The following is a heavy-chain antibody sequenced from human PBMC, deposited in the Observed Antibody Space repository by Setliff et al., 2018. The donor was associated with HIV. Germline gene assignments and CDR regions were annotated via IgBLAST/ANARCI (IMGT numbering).Heavy chain of an antibody. J-gene: IGHJ4*02. CDR2: IYHSGST. V-gene: IGHV4-38-2*01. Sequence: SETLSLTCAVSGYSISSGYYWGWIRQPPGKGLEWIGSIYHSGSTYYNPSLKSRVTISIDTSKNQFSLKLSSVTAADTAVYYCARPGVGTVSFDYWGQGTLVTVSS. D-gene: IGHD1-7*01. CDR3: ARPGVGTVSFDY. CDR1: GYSISSGYY.